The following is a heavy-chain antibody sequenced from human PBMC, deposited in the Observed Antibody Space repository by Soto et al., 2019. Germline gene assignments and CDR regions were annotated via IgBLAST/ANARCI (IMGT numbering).Heavy chain of an antibody. CDR2: INHSGST. CDR1: GGSFSGYY. V-gene: IGHV4-34*01. Sequence: SETLSLTCAVYGGSFSGYYWSWIRQPPGKGLERIGEINHSGSTNYNPSLKSRVTISVDTSKNQFSLKLSSVTAADTAVYYCARGPWGYCSSTSCYPRHFQHWGQGTLVTVSS. J-gene: IGHJ1*01. D-gene: IGHD2-2*01. CDR3: ARGPWGYCSSTSCYPRHFQH.